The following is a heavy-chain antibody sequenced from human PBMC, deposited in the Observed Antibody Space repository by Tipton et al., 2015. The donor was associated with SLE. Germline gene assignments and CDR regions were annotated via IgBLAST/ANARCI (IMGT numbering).Heavy chain of an antibody. CDR1: GYTFTSYG. CDR2: ISAYNGNT. J-gene: IGHJ4*02. V-gene: IGHV1-18*01. D-gene: IGHD3-9*01. Sequence: QSGPEVKKPGASVKVSCKASGYTFTSYGISWVRQAPGQGLECMGWISAYNGNTNYAQKLQGRVTMTTDTSTSTAYMELRSLRSDDTAVYYCAVGPYDILTRLYYLDHWGQGTLVTVSS. CDR3: AVGPYDILTRLYYLDH.